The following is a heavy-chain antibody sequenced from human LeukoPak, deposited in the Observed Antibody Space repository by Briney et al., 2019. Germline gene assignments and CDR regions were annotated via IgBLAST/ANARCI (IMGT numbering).Heavy chain of an antibody. CDR2: AYYSGST. CDR3: ARYYCSSGTCYSFDY. V-gene: IGHV4-59*08. J-gene: IGHJ4*02. D-gene: IGHD2-15*01. Sequence: SETLSLTCTVSGGSISGNYWSWIRQPPGKGLEWIGYAYYSGSTNYNPSLKSRVTISVDTSKNQFSLKLSSVTAADTAVYYCARYYCSSGTCYSFDYWGRGTLVTVSS. CDR1: GGSISGNY.